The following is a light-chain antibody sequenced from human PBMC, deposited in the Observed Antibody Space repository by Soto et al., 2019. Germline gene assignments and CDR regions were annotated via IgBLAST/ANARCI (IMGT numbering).Light chain of an antibody. CDR2: KAS. CDR3: QQFHSFSRT. J-gene: IGKJ1*01. V-gene: IGKV1-5*03. CDR1: QSIDSW. Sequence: DIQMTQSPSTLSASLGDRVTITCRASQSIDSWLAWYQQKPGKAPKLLIYKASSLESGVPSRFSGSGFGTQFTLTITSLQPDDFATYYCQQFHSFSRTFGQGTKVDIK.